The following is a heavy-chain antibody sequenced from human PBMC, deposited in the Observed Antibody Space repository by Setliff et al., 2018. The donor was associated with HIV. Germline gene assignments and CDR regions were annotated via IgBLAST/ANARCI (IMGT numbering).Heavy chain of an antibody. Sequence: GGSLRLSCAASGFTFSSYSMNWVRQAPGKGLEWVSYISSSSSTRYYAGSVKGRFTISRENAKNSLYLQMNSLRAEDTAVYYCARPLLQQLVLGINWFDPWGQGTLVTVSS. J-gene: IGHJ5*02. CDR3: ARPLLQQLVLGINWFDP. D-gene: IGHD6-13*01. CDR1: GFTFSSYS. CDR2: ISSSSSTR. V-gene: IGHV3-48*04.